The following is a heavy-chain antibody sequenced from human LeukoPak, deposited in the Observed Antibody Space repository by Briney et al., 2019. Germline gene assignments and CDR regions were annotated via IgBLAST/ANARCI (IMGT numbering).Heavy chain of an antibody. J-gene: IGHJ4*02. Sequence: GGSLRLSCAAFGFTFSSYGMHWVRQAPGKGLEWVAVIWYDGSNKYYADSVKGRFTISRDNSKNTLYLQMNSLRAEDTAVYYCARDPRHSSSWFYWGQGTLVTVSS. CDR1: GFTFSSYG. CDR3: ARDPRHSSSWFY. CDR2: IWYDGSNK. V-gene: IGHV3-33*01. D-gene: IGHD6-13*01.